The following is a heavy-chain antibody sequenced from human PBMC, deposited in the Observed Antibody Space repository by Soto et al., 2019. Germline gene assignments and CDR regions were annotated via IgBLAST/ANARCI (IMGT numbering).Heavy chain of an antibody. V-gene: IGHV4-4*02. CDR2: IYRTGST. D-gene: IGHD1-7*01. J-gene: IGHJ4*02. CDR1: GGSFTSNNW. CDR3: ASRDPGTSVDY. Sequence: SETLSLTCAVSGGSFTSNNWWTWVRQPPGQGLEWIGEIYRTGSTNYNPSLKSRVTISLDKSENQFSLKVTSLTAADTAVYYCASRDPGTSVDYWGQGALVTVSS.